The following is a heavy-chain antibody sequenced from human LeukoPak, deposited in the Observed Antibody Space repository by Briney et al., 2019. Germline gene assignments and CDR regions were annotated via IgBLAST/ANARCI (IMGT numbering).Heavy chain of an antibody. CDR3: ARVPGYSYDPPFDY. J-gene: IGHJ4*02. V-gene: IGHV1-69*01. D-gene: IGHD5-18*01. CDR2: IIPIFGTA. CDR1: GGTFSSYA. Sequence: ASVKVSCKASGGTFSSYAISWVRQAPGQGLEWMGGIIPIFGTANYAQKFQGRVTITADESTSTAYMELSSLRSEDSAVYYCARVPGYSYDPPFDYWGQGTLVTVSS.